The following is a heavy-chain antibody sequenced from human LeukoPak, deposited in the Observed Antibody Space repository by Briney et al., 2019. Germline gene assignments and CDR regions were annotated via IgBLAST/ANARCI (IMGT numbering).Heavy chain of an antibody. D-gene: IGHD6-6*01. J-gene: IGHJ2*01. Sequence: PGGSLRLSCAASGFTFSSYSMNWVRQAPGKGLEWVSSISSSSSYIYYADSVKGRFTISRDNAKNSLYLQMNSLRAEDTAVYYCARDIGRAARHYWYFDLWGRGTLVTVSS. CDR1: GFTFSSYS. CDR2: ISSSSSYI. V-gene: IGHV3-21*01. CDR3: ARDIGRAARHYWYFDL.